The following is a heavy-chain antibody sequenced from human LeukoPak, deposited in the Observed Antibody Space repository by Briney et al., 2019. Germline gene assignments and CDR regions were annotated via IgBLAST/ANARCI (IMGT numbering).Heavy chain of an antibody. J-gene: IGHJ4*02. Sequence: ASVKVSCKASGYTFTSCGISWVRQAPGQGLEWMGWISAYNGNTNYAQKLQGRVTMTTDTSTSTAYMELRSLGSDDTAVYYCARGYDSSGYDYFDYWGQGTLVTVSS. CDR1: GYTFTSCG. CDR2: ISAYNGNT. D-gene: IGHD3-22*01. CDR3: ARGYDSSGYDYFDY. V-gene: IGHV1-18*01.